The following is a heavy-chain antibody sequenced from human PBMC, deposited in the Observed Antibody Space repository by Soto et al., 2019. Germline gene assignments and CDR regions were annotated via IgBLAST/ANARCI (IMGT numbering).Heavy chain of an antibody. CDR2: FDPEDGET. CDR1: GYTLTELS. D-gene: IGHD1-1*01. Sequence: ASVKVSCKVSGYTLTELSMHWVRQAPGKGLEWMGGFDPEDGETIYAQKFQGRVTMTEDTSTDTAYMELSSLRSEDTAVYYCARDLYNWNDTSGWFDPWGQGTLVTVSS. J-gene: IGHJ5*02. CDR3: ARDLYNWNDTSGWFDP. V-gene: IGHV1-24*01.